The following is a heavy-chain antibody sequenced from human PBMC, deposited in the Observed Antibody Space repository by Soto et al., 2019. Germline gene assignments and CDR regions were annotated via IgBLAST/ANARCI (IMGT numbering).Heavy chain of an antibody. CDR3: VKDPSLFEGATTGYFDY. CDR1: GFTFSSYA. V-gene: IGHV3-64D*06. CDR2: ISSNGGST. J-gene: IGHJ4*02. Sequence: PGGSLRLSCSASGFTFSSYAMHWVRQAPGKGLEYVSAISSNGGSTYYADSVKGRFTISRDNSKNTLYLQMSSLGAEDTAVYYCVKDPSLFEGATTGYFDYWGQGTLVTVSS. D-gene: IGHD1-26*01.